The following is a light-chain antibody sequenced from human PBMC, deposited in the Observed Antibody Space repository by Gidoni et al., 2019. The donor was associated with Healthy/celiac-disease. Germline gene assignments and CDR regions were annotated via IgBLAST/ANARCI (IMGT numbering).Light chain of an antibody. Sequence: AIRITQSPSSLSASTGARVTITCRASQGISRYLAWYQQKPGKAPKLLIYAASTLQSGVPSRFSGSGSGTDFTLTISCLQAEDCATYYCQQYYRYPPGTFXXXTKVEIK. J-gene: IGKJ1*01. CDR2: AAS. CDR3: QQYYRYPPGT. V-gene: IGKV1-8*01. CDR1: QGISRY.